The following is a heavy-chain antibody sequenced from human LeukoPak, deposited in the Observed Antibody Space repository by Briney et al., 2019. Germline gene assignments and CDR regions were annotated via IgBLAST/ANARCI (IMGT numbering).Heavy chain of an antibody. CDR1: GYTFTSYG. CDR3: ATLEVRGVRGTLRY. CDR2: ISAYNGNT. V-gene: IGHV1-18*01. J-gene: IGHJ4*02. Sequence: GASVKVSCKASGYTFTSYGISWVRQAPGQGLEWMGWISAYNGNTNYAQKLQGRVTMTTDTSTSTAYMELRSLRSDDTAVYYCATLEVRGVRGTLRYWGQGTLVTVSS. D-gene: IGHD3-10*01.